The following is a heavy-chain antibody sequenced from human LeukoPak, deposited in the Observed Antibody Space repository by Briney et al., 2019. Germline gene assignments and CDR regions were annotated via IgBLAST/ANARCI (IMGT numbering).Heavy chain of an antibody. CDR2: INHSGST. Sequence: PSGTLSLTCAVSGGSISSSNWWSWVRQPPGKGLEWIGEINHSGSTNYNPSLKSRVTISVDTSKNQFSLKLSSVTAADTAVYYCARLGSGWYRWGQGTLVTVSS. D-gene: IGHD6-19*01. J-gene: IGHJ4*02. CDR1: GGSISSSNW. V-gene: IGHV4-4*02. CDR3: ARLGSGWYR.